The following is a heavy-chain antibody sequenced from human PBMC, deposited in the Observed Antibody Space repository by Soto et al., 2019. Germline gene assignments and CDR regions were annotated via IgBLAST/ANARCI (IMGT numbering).Heavy chain of an antibody. V-gene: IGHV4-39*01. CDR3: ARRLWFGEFNYYYGMDV. Sequence: SETLSLTCTVSGGSISSSSYYWVWIRQPPGKGLEWIGSIYYSGSTYYNPSLKSQVTISVDTSKNKFSLKLSSVTAADTAVYYCARRLWFGEFNYYYGMDVWGQGTTVTVSS. CDR1: GGSISSSSYY. J-gene: IGHJ6*02. D-gene: IGHD3-10*01. CDR2: IYYSGST.